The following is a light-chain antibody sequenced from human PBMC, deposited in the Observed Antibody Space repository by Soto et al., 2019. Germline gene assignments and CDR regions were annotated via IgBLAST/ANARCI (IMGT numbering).Light chain of an antibody. Sequence: QSVLTQPPSVSGSPGQSVTISCTGTSSDVGSYNRVSWFQQSPGTAPKLIIYEESNRPSGVPDRFSGSKSGNTASLTISGLQAEDEADYYCCSYTSSSTLVFGGGTKLTVL. CDR1: SSDVGSYNR. J-gene: IGLJ2*01. V-gene: IGLV2-18*02. CDR3: CSYTSSSTLV. CDR2: EES.